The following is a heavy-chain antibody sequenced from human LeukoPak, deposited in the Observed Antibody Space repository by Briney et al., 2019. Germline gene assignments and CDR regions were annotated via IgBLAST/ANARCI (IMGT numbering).Heavy chain of an antibody. CDR2: IYYSGST. CDR1: GDSISSSSYY. J-gene: IGHJ4*02. D-gene: IGHD3-3*01. Sequence: SETLSLTCTVSGDSISSSSYYWGWIRRPPGKGLEWIGSIYYSGSTYYNPSLKSRVTISVDTSKNQFSLKLSSVTAADTAVYSCASHDFWSGYPKFDYWGQGTLVTVSS. V-gene: IGHV4-39*01. CDR3: ASHDFWSGYPKFDY.